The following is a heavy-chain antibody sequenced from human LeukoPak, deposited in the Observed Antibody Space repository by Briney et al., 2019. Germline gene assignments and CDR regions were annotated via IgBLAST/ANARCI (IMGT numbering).Heavy chain of an antibody. CDR3: TRTPPAAAGHYYYGMDV. D-gene: IGHD6-13*01. CDR2: IRSKAYGGTT. J-gene: IGHJ6*02. CDR1: GFTFSSYA. Sequence: GGSLRLSCAASGFTFSSYAMSWVRQAPGKGLEWVGFIRSKAYGGTTEYAASVKGRFTISRDDSKSIAYLQMNSLKTEDTAVYYCTRTPPAAAGHYYYGMDVWGQGTTVTVSS. V-gene: IGHV3-49*04.